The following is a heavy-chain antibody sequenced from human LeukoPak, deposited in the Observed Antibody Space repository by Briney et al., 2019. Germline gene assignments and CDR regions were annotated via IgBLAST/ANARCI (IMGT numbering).Heavy chain of an antibody. J-gene: IGHJ6*02. CDR1: GFTFSSYA. Sequence: GGSLRLSCAASGFTFSSYAMSWVRQAPGKGLGWVSAINPTGGSTYYADSVKGRFTISRDNAKNSLYLQMNSLRAEDTAVYYCARDMYCGYYYDSSGYYNYYYYGMDVWGQGTTVTVSS. V-gene: IGHV3-23*01. D-gene: IGHD3-22*01. CDR3: ARDMYCGYYYDSSGYYNYYYYGMDV. CDR2: INPTGGST.